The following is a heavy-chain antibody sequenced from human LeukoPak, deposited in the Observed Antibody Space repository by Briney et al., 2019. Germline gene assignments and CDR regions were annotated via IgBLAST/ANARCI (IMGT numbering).Heavy chain of an antibody. D-gene: IGHD3-3*01. CDR1: GGSISSGGYY. CDR2: IYDSGST. CDR3: ATEIGVPLPWSDP. V-gene: IGHV4-31*03. J-gene: IGHJ5*02. Sequence: PSENLSLTCTVSGGSISSGGYYCSWIRQHPGKGLEWIGYIYDSGSTYYNPSLKGRVTISVDTSKNQFSLKISCVAAADTSVYYCATEIGVPLPWSDPWGGGPLVTVSS.